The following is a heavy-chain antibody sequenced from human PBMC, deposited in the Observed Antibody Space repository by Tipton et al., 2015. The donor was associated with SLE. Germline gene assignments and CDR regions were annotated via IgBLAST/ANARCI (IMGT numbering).Heavy chain of an antibody. J-gene: IGHJ4*02. CDR1: SGSFSGYS. Sequence: QLVQSGAEVKPSETLSLTCGVYSGSFSGYSWNWIRQAPGKGLEWIGEVSRSGSPNYNPSLESRVSMSLDTSKIQFSLRRSSVTAADTAVYYCARQGTGFGSGRDDYWGQGILVTISS. D-gene: IGHD1-14*01. CDR2: VSRSGSP. CDR3: ARQGTGFGSGRDDY. V-gene: IGHV4-34*01.